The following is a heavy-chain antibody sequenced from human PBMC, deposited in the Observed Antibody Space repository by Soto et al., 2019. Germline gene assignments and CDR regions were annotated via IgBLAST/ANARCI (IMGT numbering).Heavy chain of an antibody. Sequence: QVQLQESGPGLVKPSETLSLTCTVSGASISSYYWNWIRQSPGKGLEWIGHIYYNGNTKYNPFLESRLAISVDTSKNQFSRELNSVTAADTAVYFCARRAGAVDALREDNWFDPWGQGTLVTVSS. CDR1: GASISSYY. CDR2: IYYNGNT. D-gene: IGHD2-8*01. J-gene: IGHJ5*02. CDR3: ARRAGAVDALREDNWFDP. V-gene: IGHV4-59*01.